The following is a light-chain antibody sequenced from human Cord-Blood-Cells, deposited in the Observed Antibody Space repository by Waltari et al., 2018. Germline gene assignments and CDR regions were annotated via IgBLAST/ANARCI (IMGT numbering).Light chain of an antibody. V-gene: IGLV1-47*01. J-gene: IGLJ3*02. CDR2: RNN. Sequence: QSVLTQPPSASGTPGQRVTISCSGSSSNIGSNYVYWYQQLPGTAPKRLIYRNNQRPSGVPDRFSGSKSCTSASLAISGLRSEDEADYYCAAWDDSLSGWVFGGGTKLTVL. CDR3: AAWDDSLSGWV. CDR1: SSNIGSNY.